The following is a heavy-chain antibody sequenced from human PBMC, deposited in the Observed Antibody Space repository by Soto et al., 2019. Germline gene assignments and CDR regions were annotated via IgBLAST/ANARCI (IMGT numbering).Heavy chain of an antibody. J-gene: IGHJ3*02. CDR2: IYQSGST. CDR1: GGSISSRNW. V-gene: IGHV4-4*02. D-gene: IGHD3-9*01. CDR3: ARGGSNDWQVAFDI. Sequence: PSETLSLTCTVSGGSISSRNWWSWLRQSPTKGLEWIGEIYQSGSTNYNPSLESRVTISVDKSKNQFSLELTSLTAADTAVYYCARGGSNDWQVAFDIWGQGTMVTVSS.